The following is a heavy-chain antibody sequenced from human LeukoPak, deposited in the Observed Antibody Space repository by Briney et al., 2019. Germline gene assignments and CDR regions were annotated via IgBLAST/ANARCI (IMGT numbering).Heavy chain of an antibody. Sequence: SQTLSLICAVSGGSISSGGYSWSWIRQPPGKGLEWIDYIQQSQRPYYNTSLKSRVTLSVDTHKNQFSLKLSSVTAEDTAVYYCARYNDFYDSSGFDDTPARGAFHIWGQGTMVTVSS. J-gene: IGHJ3*02. CDR2: IQQSQRP. CDR3: ARYNDFYDSSGFDDTPARGAFHI. CDR1: GGSISSGGYS. D-gene: IGHD3-22*01. V-gene: IGHV4-61*08.